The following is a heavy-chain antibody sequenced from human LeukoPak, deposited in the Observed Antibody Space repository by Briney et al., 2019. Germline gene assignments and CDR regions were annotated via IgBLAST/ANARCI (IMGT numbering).Heavy chain of an antibody. D-gene: IGHD5-12*01. J-gene: IGHJ3*02. Sequence: SVKVSCKASGDTFNNFAIIWVRQAPGQGLEWMGGIIPTFGTANYAQKFQSRVTITADESTSTVYMELSSLRFEDTAMYYCAREHGDDLSPGGDTFDIWGQGTMVTVSS. CDR2: IIPTFGTA. CDR3: AREHGDDLSPGGDTFDI. CDR1: GDTFNNFA. V-gene: IGHV1-69*01.